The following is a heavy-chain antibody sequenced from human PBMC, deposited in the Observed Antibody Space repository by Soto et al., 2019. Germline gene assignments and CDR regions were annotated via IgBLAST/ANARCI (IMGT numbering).Heavy chain of an antibody. Sequence: EVQLVESGGGLVQPGRSLRLSCAASEFTFDDYAMHWVRQAPGKGLEWVSGISWNSDNIGYADSVKGRFTISRDNVKNSLYRQMNSLRAEDTALYYCAKDISSILHYGMDVWGQGTTVTVSS. J-gene: IGHJ6*02. CDR3: AKDISSILHYGMDV. V-gene: IGHV3-9*01. CDR2: ISWNSDNI. D-gene: IGHD3-9*01. CDR1: EFTFDDYA.